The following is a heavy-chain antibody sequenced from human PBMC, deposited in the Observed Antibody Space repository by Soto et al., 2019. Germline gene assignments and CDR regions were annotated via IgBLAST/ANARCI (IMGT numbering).Heavy chain of an antibody. Sequence: WASVKVSCKASGYTFTSYGISWVRQAPGQGLEWMGWISAYNGNTNYAQKLQGRVTMTTDTSTSTAYMELRSLRSDDTAVYYCARATCSGGSCYALSFYGMDVWGQGTTVTVSS. CDR3: ARATCSGGSCYALSFYGMDV. V-gene: IGHV1-18*01. CDR2: ISAYNGNT. J-gene: IGHJ6*02. CDR1: GYTFTSYG. D-gene: IGHD2-15*01.